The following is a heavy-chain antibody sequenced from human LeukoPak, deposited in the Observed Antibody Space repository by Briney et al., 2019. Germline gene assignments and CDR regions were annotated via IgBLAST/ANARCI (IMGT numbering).Heavy chain of an antibody. Sequence: SETLSLTCAVYGGSFSGYYWSWIRQPPGKGLEWIGEINHSGSTNYNPSLKSRVTISVDTSKNQFSLKLSSVTAADTAVYYCARENYYDSSGSRRGYFDYWGQGTLVTVSP. V-gene: IGHV4-34*01. CDR2: INHSGST. J-gene: IGHJ4*02. CDR1: GGSFSGYY. CDR3: ARENYYDSSGSRRGYFDY. D-gene: IGHD3-22*01.